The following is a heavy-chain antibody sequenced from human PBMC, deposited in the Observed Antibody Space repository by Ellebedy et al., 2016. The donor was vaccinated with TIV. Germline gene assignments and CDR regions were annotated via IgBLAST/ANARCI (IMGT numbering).Heavy chain of an antibody. CDR1: GYTFTSYA. D-gene: IGHD4-17*01. Sequence: ASVKVSCKASGYTFTSYAMHWVRQAPGQRLEWMGWINAGNGNTKYSQKFQGRVTITRDTSASTAYMELRSLRSDDTAVYYCARDGMTTVTTGGLDYWGQGTLVTVSS. V-gene: IGHV1-3*01. CDR3: ARDGMTTVTTGGLDY. CDR2: INAGNGNT. J-gene: IGHJ4*02.